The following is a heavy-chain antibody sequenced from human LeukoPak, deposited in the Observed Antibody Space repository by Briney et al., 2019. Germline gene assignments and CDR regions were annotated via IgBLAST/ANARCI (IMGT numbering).Heavy chain of an antibody. J-gene: IGHJ4*02. Sequence: ASVKVSCKASGYSFVLYGISWVRQAPGEGPEWMGWISGSTGDTNYAQKFQGRVTMTADTSSSTAYMELSSLRSEDTAVYYCASSYSSGWYHYWGQGTLVTVSS. CDR1: GYSFVLYG. D-gene: IGHD6-19*01. CDR3: ASSYSSGWYHY. CDR2: ISGSTGDT. V-gene: IGHV1-18*01.